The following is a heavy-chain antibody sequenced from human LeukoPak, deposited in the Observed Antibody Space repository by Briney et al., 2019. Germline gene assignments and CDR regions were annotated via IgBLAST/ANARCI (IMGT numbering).Heavy chain of an antibody. Sequence: SQTLSLTCTVSGGSISSGSYYWSWIRQPAGKGLEWIGRIYTSGSTNYNPSLKSRVTISVDTSKNQFSLKLSSVTAADTAVYYCARDGPRIAAAGTANYYYYMDVWGKGTTVTVSS. CDR1: GGSISSGSYY. J-gene: IGHJ6*03. CDR2: IYTSGST. V-gene: IGHV4-61*02. D-gene: IGHD6-13*01. CDR3: ARDGPRIAAAGTANYYYYMDV.